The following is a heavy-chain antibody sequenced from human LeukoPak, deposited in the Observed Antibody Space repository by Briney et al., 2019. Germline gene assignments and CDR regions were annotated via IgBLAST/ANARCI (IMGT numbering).Heavy chain of an antibody. CDR1: GLTVSSSQ. CDR2: IYSGGST. CDR3: ANLPRGDY. Sequence: TGGSLRFSCAASGLTVSSSQMTWVRQAPGKGLEWVSIIYSGGSTYYADSVKGRFTISRDNSKNTLYLHINSLRVEDTAVYYCANLPRGDYWGQGTLVTVSS. D-gene: IGHD3-10*01. V-gene: IGHV3-53*01. J-gene: IGHJ4*02.